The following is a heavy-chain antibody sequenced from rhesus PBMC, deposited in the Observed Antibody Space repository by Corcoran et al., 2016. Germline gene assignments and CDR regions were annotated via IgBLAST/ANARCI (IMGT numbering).Heavy chain of an antibody. CDR1: AGSFSVSY. CDR3: AREGGSWDFDY. V-gene: IGHV4-165*01. J-gene: IGHJ4*01. D-gene: IGHD6-25*01. Sequence: QVQLQESGPGLVKPSETLSLTCAVSAGSFSVSYWGWIRPPSGTGLEWLGYISGSSGSTDYNPSLKSRVTISTDTSKNQFSLKRSSVTAADTAVYYCAREGGSWDFDYWGQGVLVTVSS. CDR2: ISGSSGST.